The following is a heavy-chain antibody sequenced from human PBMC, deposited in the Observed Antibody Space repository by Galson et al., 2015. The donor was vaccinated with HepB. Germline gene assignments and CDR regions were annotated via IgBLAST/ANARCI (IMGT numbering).Heavy chain of an antibody. J-gene: IGHJ6*02. V-gene: IGHV1-8*01. Sequence: SVKVSCKASGYTFTSYDINWVRQATGQGLEWMGWMNPNSGNTGYAQKFQGRVTMTRNSSISTAYMELSSLRSEDTAVYYCASVTVTTDYYYGMDVWGQGTTVTVSS. CDR1: GYTFTSYD. D-gene: IGHD4-11*01. CDR2: MNPNSGNT. CDR3: ASVTVTTDYYYGMDV.